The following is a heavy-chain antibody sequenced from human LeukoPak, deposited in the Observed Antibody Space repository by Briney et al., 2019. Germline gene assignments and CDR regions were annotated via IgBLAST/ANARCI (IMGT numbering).Heavy chain of an antibody. Sequence: AGSLRLSCVASGFTFSNNWMHWVRQAPGNGLVWVSRLNRYGGSTNYADSVKGRFTISRDHAKNMLYLQMNRLRAEDTAVYYCATDRYSGMDAWGQGTSVTVSS. V-gene: IGHV3-74*01. CDR1: GFTFSNNW. CDR2: LNRYGGST. CDR3: ATDRYSGMDA. J-gene: IGHJ6*02.